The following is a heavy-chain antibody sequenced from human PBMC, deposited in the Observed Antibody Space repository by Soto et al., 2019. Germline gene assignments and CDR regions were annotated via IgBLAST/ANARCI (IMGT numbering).Heavy chain of an antibody. D-gene: IGHD3-3*01. V-gene: IGHV4-39*01. Sequence: PSETLSLTCTVSGGSISSSSYYWGWIRQPPGKGLEWIGSIYYSGSTYYNPSLKSRVTISVDTSKNQFSLKLSSVTAADTAVYYWAGAQTYFYFLCDYSPGDYFSSWARRTLVPVSA. CDR2: IYYSGST. CDR3: AGAQTYFYFLCDYSPGDYFSS. J-gene: IGHJ4*02. CDR1: GGSISSSSYY.